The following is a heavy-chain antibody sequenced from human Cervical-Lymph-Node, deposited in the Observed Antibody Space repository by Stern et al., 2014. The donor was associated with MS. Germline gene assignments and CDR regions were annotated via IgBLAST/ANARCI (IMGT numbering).Heavy chain of an antibody. V-gene: IGHV3-9*01. D-gene: IGHD6-6*01. Sequence: EVQLVESRGGLVQPGRSLRLSCAASGFPFDDYAMHWVRQAPGEGLEWVSGISGNGGKTDYADSVKGRFTISRDNAKNSLYLQMDSLRAEDTALYYCAKDMRGGSSYAMDVWGQGTTVTVSS. J-gene: IGHJ6*02. CDR2: ISGNGGKT. CDR3: AKDMRGGSSYAMDV. CDR1: GFPFDDYA.